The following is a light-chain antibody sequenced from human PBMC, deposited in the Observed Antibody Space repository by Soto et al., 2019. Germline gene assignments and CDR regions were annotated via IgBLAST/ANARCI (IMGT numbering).Light chain of an antibody. V-gene: IGKV1-5*01. J-gene: IGKJ2*01. CDR3: QQSNSYSYT. Sequence: DIQMTQSPSTLSASVGDRVTITCRASQSISSWLAWYQQKPGKAPKLLIYDASSLESGVQSKFSGSGSGTEFTLTISSLQPDDFATYYCQQSNSYSYTFGQGTKLEIK. CDR2: DAS. CDR1: QSISSW.